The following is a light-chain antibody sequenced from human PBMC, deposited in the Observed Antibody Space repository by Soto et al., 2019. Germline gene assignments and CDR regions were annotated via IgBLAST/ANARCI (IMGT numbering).Light chain of an antibody. V-gene: IGKV2-28*01. CDR3: MQALQSPLG. J-gene: IGKJ3*01. Sequence: DIVMTQSPLSLPVTPGEPASISCRSSQSLLHSNGYNYLDWYLQKPGQSPQLLIYLGSNRASGVPDRCSGSGSGTDFTLKISRVEAEDVGVYCCMQALQSPLGFGPGTKVDIK. CDR2: LGS. CDR1: QSLLHSNGYNY.